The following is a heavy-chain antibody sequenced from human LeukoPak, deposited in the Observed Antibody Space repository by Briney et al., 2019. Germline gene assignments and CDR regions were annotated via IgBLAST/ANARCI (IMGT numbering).Heavy chain of an antibody. CDR3: ARAKGTAMANAFDI. CDR1: GFTVSSNY. CDR2: ISYDGSNK. V-gene: IGHV3-30-3*01. D-gene: IGHD5-18*01. Sequence: GGSLRLSCAASGFTVSSNYMSWVRQAPGKGLEWVAVISYDGSNKYYADSVKGRFTISRDNSKNTLYLQMNSLRAEDTAVYYCARAKGTAMANAFDIWGQGTMVTVSS. J-gene: IGHJ3*02.